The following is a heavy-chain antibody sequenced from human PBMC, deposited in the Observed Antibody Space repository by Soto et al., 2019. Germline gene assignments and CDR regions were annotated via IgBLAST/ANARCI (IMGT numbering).Heavy chain of an antibody. CDR2: TYYRSKWYN. Sequence: SQTLSLTCAIAGDSVSSNSAAWNWIRQSPSRGLEWLGRTYYRSKWYNDYAVSVKSRITINPDTSKNQFSLQLNSVTPEDTAVYYCARDRLGYSGSYYYYYGMDVWGQGTTVTVSS. CDR1: GDSVSSNSAA. D-gene: IGHD1-26*01. CDR3: ARDRLGYSGSYYYYYGMDV. V-gene: IGHV6-1*01. J-gene: IGHJ6*02.